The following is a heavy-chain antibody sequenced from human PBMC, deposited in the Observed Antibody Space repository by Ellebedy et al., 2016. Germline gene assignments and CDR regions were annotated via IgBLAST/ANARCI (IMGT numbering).Heavy chain of an antibody. Sequence: ASVKVSCKASGYTFTNYDISWVRQAPGQGLEWIGWISNDNSNTNFGQKVQGRLTMTTDTSTSTAYMELRSLTSDDTAVYYCARPQDYGDYHFDLWGQGTLVTVSS. D-gene: IGHD4-17*01. J-gene: IGHJ4*02. CDR3: ARPQDYGDYHFDL. V-gene: IGHV1-18*04. CDR2: ISNDNSNT. CDR1: GYTFTNYD.